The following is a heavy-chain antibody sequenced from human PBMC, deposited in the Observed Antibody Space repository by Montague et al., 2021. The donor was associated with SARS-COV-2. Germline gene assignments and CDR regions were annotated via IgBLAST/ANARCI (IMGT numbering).Heavy chain of an antibody. Sequence: SLRLSCAASGFTFSNFFINWVRQAPGKGLEWVSSITSSGDCIWYADSLKGRFAGSRDNAKNSVYLQMSSLRAEDTAVYYCARELGRTGAFDIWGQGTAVTVSS. J-gene: IGHJ3*02. V-gene: IGHV3-21*01. CDR3: ARELGRTGAFDI. D-gene: IGHD4-17*01. CDR1: GFTFSNFF. CDR2: ITSSGDCI.